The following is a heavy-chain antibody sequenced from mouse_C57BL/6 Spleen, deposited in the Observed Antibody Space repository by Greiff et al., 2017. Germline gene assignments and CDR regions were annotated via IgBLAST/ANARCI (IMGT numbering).Heavy chain of an antibody. CDR1: GYTFTSYW. Sequence: QVQLQQPGAELVRPGSSVKLSCKASGYTFTSYWMHWVKQRPIQGLEWIGNIDPSDSETPSNQKFKDKATLTVDKSSSTAYMQLSSLTSEDAAVYYYARGNDYFDYWGQGTTLTVSS. CDR2: IDPSDSET. CDR3: ARGNDYFDY. J-gene: IGHJ2*01. V-gene: IGHV1-52*01.